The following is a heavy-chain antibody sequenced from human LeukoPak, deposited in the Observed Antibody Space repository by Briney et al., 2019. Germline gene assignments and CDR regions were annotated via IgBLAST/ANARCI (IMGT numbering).Heavy chain of an antibody. Sequence: QPGGSLSLSFAASGLTSGIYAMSWVRQAPGKGLGWVSAFSGGGDSFYADSVRGRFSITADRSRNILYLLMNSLRVEDTAVYYCAKKVERHFDLRYWGQGIPVTVSS. D-gene: IGHD2-15*01. CDR2: FSGGGDS. CDR3: AKKVERHFDLRY. CDR1: GLTSGIYA. V-gene: IGHV3-23*01. J-gene: IGHJ4*02.